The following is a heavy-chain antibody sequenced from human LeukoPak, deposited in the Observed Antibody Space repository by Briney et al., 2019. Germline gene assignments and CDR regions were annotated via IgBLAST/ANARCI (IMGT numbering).Heavy chain of an antibody. D-gene: IGHD1-1*01. Sequence: ASVKVSCKASGYTFTSYYMHWVRQAPGQGLEWMGIINPSGGSTSYAQKFQGRVTMTRDTSTSTVYMELSSLRSEDTAVYYCARDLVEHYYYYGMDVWAQGTTVTVSS. CDR1: GYTFTSYY. V-gene: IGHV1-46*01. CDR2: INPSGGST. CDR3: ARDLVEHYYYYGMDV. J-gene: IGHJ6*02.